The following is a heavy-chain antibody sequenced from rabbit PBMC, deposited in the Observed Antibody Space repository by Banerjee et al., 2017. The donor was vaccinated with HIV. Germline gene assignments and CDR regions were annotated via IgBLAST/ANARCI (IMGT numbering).Heavy chain of an antibody. V-gene: IGHV1S45*01. CDR3: ARDLAGVIGWNFNL. Sequence: QEQLVESRGGLVKPEGSLTLTCKASGFDLSSYWICWVRQAPGKGLEWIACIDGGSSGSTYYASWAKGRFTISKTSSTTVTLQMTSLTAADTASYFCARDLAGVIGWNFNLWGPGTLVTVS. D-gene: IGHD4-1*01. CDR2: IDGGSSGST. CDR1: GFDLSSYW. J-gene: IGHJ4*01.